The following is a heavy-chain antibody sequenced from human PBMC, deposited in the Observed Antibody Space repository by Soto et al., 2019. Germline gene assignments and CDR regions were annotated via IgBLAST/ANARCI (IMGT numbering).Heavy chain of an antibody. CDR3: ARDTNPAKSYGDYPSGYFDY. Sequence: ASVKVSCKXSGGTFSSYAISWVRQAPGQGLEWMGGIIPIFGTANYAQKFQGRVTITADESTSTAYMELSSLRSEDTAVYYCARDTNPAKSYGDYPSGYFDYWGQGTLVTVSS. CDR1: GGTFSSYA. CDR2: IIPIFGTA. V-gene: IGHV1-69*13. D-gene: IGHD4-17*01. J-gene: IGHJ4*02.